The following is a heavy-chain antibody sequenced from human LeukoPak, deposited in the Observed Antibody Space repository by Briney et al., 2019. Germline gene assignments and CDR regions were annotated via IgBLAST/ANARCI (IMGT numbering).Heavy chain of an antibody. CDR1: GGSIGFYF. D-gene: IGHD4-11*01. V-gene: IGHV4-4*07. CDR3: ARGALGGNYRWFDP. Sequence: SETLSLTCTVSGGSIGFYFWSWIRQPAGKGLEWIGRIYTSGSANYNPSLKSRVTMSVDTSKNQFSLKLSSVTAADTAVYYCARGALGGNYRWFDPWGQGTLVTVSS. J-gene: IGHJ5*02. CDR2: IYTSGSA.